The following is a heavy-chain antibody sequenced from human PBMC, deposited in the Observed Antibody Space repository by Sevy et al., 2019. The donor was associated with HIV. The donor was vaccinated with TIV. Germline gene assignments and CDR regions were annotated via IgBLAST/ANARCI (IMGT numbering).Heavy chain of an antibody. CDR3: AREGVSSGFYPNWFDP. CDR2: IFYSGTT. Sequence: SETLSLICTVSGASISSYHWSWIRQPPEKGLEWVGYIFYSGTTNYNPSLKGRVPISVDTSKNQFSLKLTSVTAADTAVYYCAREGVSSGFYPNWFDPWGQGTLVIVSS. V-gene: IGHV4-59*01. D-gene: IGHD6-19*01. CDR1: GASISSYH. J-gene: IGHJ5*02.